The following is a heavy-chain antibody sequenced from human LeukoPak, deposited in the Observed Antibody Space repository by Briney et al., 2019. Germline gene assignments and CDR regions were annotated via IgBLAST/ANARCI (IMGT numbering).Heavy chain of an antibody. CDR3: ARDIRLYSAPDY. Sequence: GGSLRLSCAASGFTFSSYSMNWVRQPPGKGLEWVSSISSSSSYIYYADSVKGRFTISRDNAKNSLYLQMNSLRAEDTAVYYCARDIRLYSAPDYWGQGTLVTVSS. D-gene: IGHD5-18*01. CDR1: GFTFSSYS. CDR2: ISSSSSYI. V-gene: IGHV3-21*01. J-gene: IGHJ4*02.